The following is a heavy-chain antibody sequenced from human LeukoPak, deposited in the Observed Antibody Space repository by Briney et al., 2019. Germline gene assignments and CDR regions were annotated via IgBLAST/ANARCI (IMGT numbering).Heavy chain of an antibody. J-gene: IGHJ3*01. Sequence: SETLSLTCTVSGGSIDSSDYYWDWIRQPPGKRLEWLGSINYSVNTYYNPSLKSRVTITVDMSRNQFSLQLRSVTAADTAVYYCARRGIYSGYDGAAFWGQGTMVTVSS. CDR3: ARRGIYSGYDGAAF. CDR1: GGSIDSSDYY. V-gene: IGHV4-39*01. CDR2: INYSVNT. D-gene: IGHD5-12*01.